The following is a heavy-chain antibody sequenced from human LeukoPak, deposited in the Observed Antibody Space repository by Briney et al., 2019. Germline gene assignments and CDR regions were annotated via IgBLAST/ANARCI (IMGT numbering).Heavy chain of an antibody. Sequence: GGSLRLSCTASGFTFSTYAMNWVRQAPGRGLEGISYISSSYSVFYADSVKGRFTISRDNAENTVYLHMNSLRAEDTAVYYCAKGGWGTALDYWGQGALVTFSS. CDR1: GFTFSTYA. D-gene: IGHD6-13*01. V-gene: IGHV3-48*03. CDR2: ISSSYSV. CDR3: AKGGWGTALDY. J-gene: IGHJ4*02.